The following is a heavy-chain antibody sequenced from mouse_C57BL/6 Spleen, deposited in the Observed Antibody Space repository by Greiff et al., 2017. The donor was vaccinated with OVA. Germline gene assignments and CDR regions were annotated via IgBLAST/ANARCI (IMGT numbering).Heavy chain of an antibody. V-gene: IGHV1-55*01. D-gene: IGHD1-1*01. CDR2: IYPGSGST. CDR3: ASYYYGSSHWYFDA. J-gene: IGHJ1*03. Sequence: QVQLQQPGAELVKPGASVKMSCKASGYTFTSYWITWVKQRPGQGLEWIGDIYPGSGSTNYNEKFKSKSTLTVDTSSSTAYMQLSSLTSEDSAVYYCASYYYGSSHWYFDAWGTGTTVTVSS. CDR1: GYTFTSYW.